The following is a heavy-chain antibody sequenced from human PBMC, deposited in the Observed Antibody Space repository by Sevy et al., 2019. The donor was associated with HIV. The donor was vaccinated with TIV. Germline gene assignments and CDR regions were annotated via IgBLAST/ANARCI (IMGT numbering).Heavy chain of an antibody. D-gene: IGHD6-13*01. CDR1: GYSFSSYA. Sequence: GGSLRLSCVVSGYSFSSYAISWVRQAPGKGLEWVSTINGRGGSTYYADSVKGRCTITRDNPKNTLFLQMINLRVDDTAIYYCARPSPRLAAAASGFYDNWGQGTLVTVSS. J-gene: IGHJ4*02. CDR3: ARPSPRLAAAASGFYDN. V-gene: IGHV3-23*01. CDR2: INGRGGST.